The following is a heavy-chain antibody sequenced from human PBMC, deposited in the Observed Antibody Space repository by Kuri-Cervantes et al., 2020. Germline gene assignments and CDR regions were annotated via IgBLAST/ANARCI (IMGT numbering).Heavy chain of an antibody. D-gene: IGHD6-19*01. CDR3: AKGQQAVAVFGYYFDY. V-gene: IGHV3-20*04. J-gene: IGHJ4*02. CDR2: INWNGGST. CDR1: GFTFDDYG. Sequence: GESLKISCAASGFTFDDYGMSWVRQAPGKGLEWVSGINWNGGSTGYADSVKGRFTISRDNAKNSLYLQMNSLRAEDTALHYCAKGQQAVAVFGYYFDYWGQGTLVTVSS.